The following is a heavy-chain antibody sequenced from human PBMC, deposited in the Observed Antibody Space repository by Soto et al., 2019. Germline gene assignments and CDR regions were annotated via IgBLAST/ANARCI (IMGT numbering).Heavy chain of an antibody. CDR1: GGSISGSY. J-gene: IGHJ4*02. Sequence: SETLSLTCSVSGGSISGSYWSLIRQSPGKGLEWLGYVYYTGSTNYSPSLRSRVSISVDTSKNEFSLRLSSVTAADTAVYFCARSVAVSRAHLDYWGQGTEVTVS. CDR2: VYYTGST. CDR3: ARSVAVSRAHLDY. D-gene: IGHD3-3*01. V-gene: IGHV4-59*01.